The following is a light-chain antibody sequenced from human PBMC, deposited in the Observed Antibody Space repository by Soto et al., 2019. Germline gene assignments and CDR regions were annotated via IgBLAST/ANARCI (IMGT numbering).Light chain of an antibody. J-gene: IGKJ4*01. CDR1: QSLLHSNGYNY. Sequence: DIVMTQSPLSLPVTPGEPASISCRSSQSLLHSNGYNYLDWYLQKPGQSPQLLIYLGSNRASGVPDGFSGSVSGTDFTLKISRVEAEDVGVYYCMQALQTPLTFGGGTKVEIK. CDR2: LGS. CDR3: MQALQTPLT. V-gene: IGKV2-28*01.